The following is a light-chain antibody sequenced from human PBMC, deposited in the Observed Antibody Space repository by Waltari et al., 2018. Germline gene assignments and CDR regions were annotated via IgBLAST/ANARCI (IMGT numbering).Light chain of an antibody. CDR3: QSADSSGTYVV. CDR2: KDS. CDR1: AFTKKY. J-gene: IGLJ2*01. Sequence: SYELTQPPSVSGSPGQTARITCSGDAFTKKYAYWYHQKPGQAPVLVIYKDSERPSGIPERFSGSSSGTTVTLTISGVQTEDEADYYCQSADSSGTYVVFGGGTKLTVL. V-gene: IGLV3-25*03.